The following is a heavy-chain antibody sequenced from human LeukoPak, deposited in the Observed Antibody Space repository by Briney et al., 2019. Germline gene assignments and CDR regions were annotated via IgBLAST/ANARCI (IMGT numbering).Heavy chain of an antibody. Sequence: PGGSLRLSCAASGFTFGEYAMHWVRQAPGKGLEWVSGISWNSVSVGYADSVKGRFIVSRDNAKNSLFLQMNSLRAGDTALYYCAKGRNIRYYYDSSGPDYWGQGALVTVSS. J-gene: IGHJ4*02. V-gene: IGHV3-9*01. CDR3: AKGRNIRYYYDSSGPDY. CDR1: GFTFGEYA. D-gene: IGHD3-22*01. CDR2: ISWNSVSV.